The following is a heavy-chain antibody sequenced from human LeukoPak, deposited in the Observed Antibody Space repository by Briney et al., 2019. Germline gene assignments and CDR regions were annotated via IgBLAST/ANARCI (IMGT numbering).Heavy chain of an antibody. Sequence: PGGSLRLSCAASGFIFSDSWMSWVRQSPGKGLEWVANIKGDGSEENYVDSVKGRFTISRDNAKNSLYLQMNSLGVEDTAVYYCKSGGAAPGNFDYWGQGALVTVSS. J-gene: IGHJ4*02. CDR3: KSGGAAPGNFDY. CDR2: IKGDGSEE. CDR1: GFIFSDSW. V-gene: IGHV3-7*01. D-gene: IGHD6-13*01.